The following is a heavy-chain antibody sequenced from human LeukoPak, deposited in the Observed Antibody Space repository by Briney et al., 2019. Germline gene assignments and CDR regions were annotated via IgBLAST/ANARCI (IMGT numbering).Heavy chain of an antibody. V-gene: IGHV3-11*01. CDR3: ARDLQRLRLGWFDP. CDR1: GFTFTDYY. D-gene: IGHD6-25*01. Sequence: GASLKLSCTASGFTFTDYYISWIRQAPGQGLEWISYISGSDSTIYYAQSVKGRFTMSTDNAKNSLYLQMNSLRAEDTAVYYCARDLQRLRLGWFDPWGQRTLVTVSS. CDR2: ISGSDSTI. J-gene: IGHJ5*02.